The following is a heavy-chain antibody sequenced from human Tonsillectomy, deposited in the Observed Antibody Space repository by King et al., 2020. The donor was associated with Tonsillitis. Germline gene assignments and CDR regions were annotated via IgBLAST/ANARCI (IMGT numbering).Heavy chain of an antibody. CDR2: ISSSSTDI. CDR1: GFTFSYYS. CDR3: ARGDYYDTSGFADY. D-gene: IGHD3-22*01. Sequence: VQLVESGGGLVKPGGSLRLSCAASGFTFSYYSMNWVRQAPGKGLEWGSSISSSSTDIYYADSVKGRFTISRDNAKNLLYLQMNSLRAEDTSVYYCARGDYYDTSGFADYWGQGTLVTVSS. V-gene: IGHV3-21*01. J-gene: IGHJ4*02.